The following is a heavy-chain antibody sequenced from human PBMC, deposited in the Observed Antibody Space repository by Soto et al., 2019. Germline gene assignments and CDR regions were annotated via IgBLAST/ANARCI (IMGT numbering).Heavy chain of an antibody. D-gene: IGHD2-8*01. V-gene: IGHV3-73*01. J-gene: IGHJ6*02. CDR2: VRSKIHNYAT. CDR3: SRHEEGRRMVFYGMDV. CDR1: GFTFSSYS. Sequence: GGSLRLSCAASGFTFSSYSMHWVRQAPGKGLEWVGRVRSKIHNYATSFADSVRGRFTISRNDSDNTVSLEMSGLKSEDTALYYCSRHEEGRRMVFYGMDVWGQGTTVTVPS.